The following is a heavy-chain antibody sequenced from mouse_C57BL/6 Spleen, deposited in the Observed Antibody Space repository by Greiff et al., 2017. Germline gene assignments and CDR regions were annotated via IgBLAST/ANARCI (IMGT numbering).Heavy chain of an antibody. D-gene: IGHD1-1*01. V-gene: IGHV1-63*01. Sequence: VKLQESGAELVRPGTSVKMSCKASGYTFTNYWIGWAKQRPGQGLEWLGDIYPGGGYTNYNEKFKGKATLTADRSSSTAYMQFSGLTSEDSAIYYCAGRGSSYDGVDYWGQGTTLTVSS. CDR3: AGRGSSYDGVDY. CDR2: IYPGGGYT. J-gene: IGHJ2*01. CDR1: GYTFTNYW.